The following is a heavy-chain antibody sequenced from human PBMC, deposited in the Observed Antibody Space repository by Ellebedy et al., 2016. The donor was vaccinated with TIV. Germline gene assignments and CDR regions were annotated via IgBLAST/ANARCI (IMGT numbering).Heavy chain of an antibody. D-gene: IGHD6-6*01. Sequence: ASVKVSXKVSRYTLTELSMHWVRQAPGKGLEWMGGFDPEDGETIYAQKFQGRVTMTEDTSTDTAYMELSSLRSEDTAVYYCATDYPLYSSSSVHYYMDVWGKGTTVTVSS. CDR1: RYTLTELS. J-gene: IGHJ6*03. V-gene: IGHV1-24*01. CDR2: FDPEDGET. CDR3: ATDYPLYSSSSVHYYMDV.